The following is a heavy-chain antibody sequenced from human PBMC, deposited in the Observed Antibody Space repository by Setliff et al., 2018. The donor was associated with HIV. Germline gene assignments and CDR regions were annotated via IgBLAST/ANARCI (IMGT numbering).Heavy chain of an antibody. CDR2: ISSTGITT. V-gene: IGHV3-48*04. J-gene: IGHJ4*02. CDR1: GFIFSNYR. Sequence: GGSLRLSCVGSGFIFSNYRMNWVRQAPGKGLEWIAYISSTGITTYYADSVKGRFTISRDNAKNSLYLQMNSLRAEDTAVYYCARSRAAGFDYWGQGTLVTVSS. CDR3: ARSRAAGFDY. D-gene: IGHD6-13*01.